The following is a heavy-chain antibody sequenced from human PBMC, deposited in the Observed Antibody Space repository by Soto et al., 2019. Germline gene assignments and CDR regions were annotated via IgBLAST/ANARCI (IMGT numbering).Heavy chain of an antibody. V-gene: IGHV1-18*01. D-gene: IGHD6-19*01. CDR3: ARVXSSGRYYYYYGMDV. CDR2: ISAYNGNT. CDR1: GYTFTSYG. J-gene: IGHJ6*02. Sequence: ASVKVSCKASGYTFTSYGISWVRQAPGQGLEWMGWISAYNGNTNYAQKLQGRVTMTTDTSTSTAYMELRSLRSDDTAVYYCARVXSSGRYYYYYGMDVWGQGTTVTVSS.